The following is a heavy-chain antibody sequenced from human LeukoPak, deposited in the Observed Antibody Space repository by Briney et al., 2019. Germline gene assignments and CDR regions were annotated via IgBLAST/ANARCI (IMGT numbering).Heavy chain of an antibody. CDR1: GGSFGGYY. CDR2: INHSGST. V-gene: IGHV4-34*01. D-gene: IGHD1-1*01. J-gene: IGHJ3*02. Sequence: KPSETLSLTCAVYGGSFGGYYWSWIRPPPGKGPEWVGEINHSGSTNYNPSLKSRVTISVDTSKNQFSLKLSSVTAAHAAVYYCARPWKGQRALHAFDIWGQGTMVTVSS. CDR3: ARPWKGQRALHAFDI.